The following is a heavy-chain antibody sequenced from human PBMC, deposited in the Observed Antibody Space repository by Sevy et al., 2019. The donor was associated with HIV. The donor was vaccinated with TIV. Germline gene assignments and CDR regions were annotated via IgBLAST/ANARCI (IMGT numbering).Heavy chain of an antibody. CDR3: ARLFSCGGDCYYLDY. V-gene: IGHV3-30*04. CDR1: GFTFSDYD. Sequence: GGYLRLSCAASGFTFSDYDMHWVRQAPGKGLEWVAVMSHDGNYKNHADSVKVRFTISRDNFKNTLYLQMNSLRVEDTAVYFCARLFSCGGDCYYLDYWGQGVPVTVSS. J-gene: IGHJ4*02. D-gene: IGHD2-21*02. CDR2: MSHDGNYK.